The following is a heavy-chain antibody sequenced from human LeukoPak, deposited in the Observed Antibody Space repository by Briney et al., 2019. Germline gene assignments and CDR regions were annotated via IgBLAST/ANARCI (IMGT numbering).Heavy chain of an antibody. CDR1: GGSLSGYY. Sequence: SETLSLTCAVYGGSLSGYYWSWIRQPPGKGLEWIGEINHSGSTNYNPSLKSRVTISVDTSKNQFSLKLSSVTAADTAAYYCARGHSRCRIRDWGQGTLVTVSS. D-gene: IGHD2-15*01. V-gene: IGHV4-34*01. J-gene: IGHJ4*02. CDR2: INHSGST. CDR3: ARGHSRCRIRD.